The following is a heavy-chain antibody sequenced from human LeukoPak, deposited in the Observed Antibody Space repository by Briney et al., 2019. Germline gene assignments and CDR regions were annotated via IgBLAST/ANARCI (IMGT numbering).Heavy chain of an antibody. J-gene: IGHJ4*02. CDR2: INPNSGGT. CDR1: GYTFTGYY. CDR3: ARRFEVVVVPAAIVPEPIDY. Sequence: ASVKVSCKASGYTFTGYYMHWVRQAPGQGLEWMGWINPNSGGTNYAQKFQGRVTVTRDTSISTAYMELSRLRSDDTAVYYCARRFEVVVVPAAIVPEPIDYWGQGTLVTVSS. V-gene: IGHV1-2*02. D-gene: IGHD2-2*01.